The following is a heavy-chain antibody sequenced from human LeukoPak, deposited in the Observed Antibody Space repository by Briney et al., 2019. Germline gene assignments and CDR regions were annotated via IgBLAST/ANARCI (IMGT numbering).Heavy chain of an antibody. J-gene: IGHJ4*02. V-gene: IGHV4-38-2*01. CDR1: DSSMSSGYY. CDR2: VYHSGST. CDR3: ARHPITIFGVVLAYFDY. Sequence: PSETLSLTCAVSDSSMSSGYYWGWIRQPPGKGRDWIGSVYHSGSTHYNPSLKSRVTISVDTSKNQFSLKLTSVTAADTAVYYCARHPITIFGVVLAYFDYWGQGTLVTVSS. D-gene: IGHD3-3*01.